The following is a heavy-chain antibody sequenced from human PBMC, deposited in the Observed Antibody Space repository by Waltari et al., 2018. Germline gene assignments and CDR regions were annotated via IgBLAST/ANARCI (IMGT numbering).Heavy chain of an antibody. CDR2: ISSSGSTI. CDR3: ARGDRGTYYYYYGMDV. D-gene: IGHD3-16*01. V-gene: IGHV3-48*03. CDR1: GFTFSSFE. J-gene: IGHJ6*02. Sequence: EVQLVESGGGLVQPGGSLRLSCAASGFTFSSFEMKWVRQAPGKGLEWVSSISSSGSTIYYADSVKGRFTISRDNAKNSLYLQMNSLRAEDTAVYYCARGDRGTYYYYYGMDVWGQGTTVTVSS.